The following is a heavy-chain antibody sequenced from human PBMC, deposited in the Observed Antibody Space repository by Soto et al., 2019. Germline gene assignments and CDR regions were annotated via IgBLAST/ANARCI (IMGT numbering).Heavy chain of an antibody. CDR3: XXXXRSYYNGMDV. J-gene: IGHJ6*02. Sequence: QVQLVQSGAEVKKPGASVKVSCKASGYTXXXXXXXXXXXATGQGLEWMGWMNPNSGNTGYAQKFQGRVXXXXXXXXXXXXXXXXXXXXXXXXXXXXXXXXRSYYNGMDVWGQGTTVTVSS. V-gene: IGHV1-8*01. CDR2: MNPNSGNT. CDR1: GYTXXXXX.